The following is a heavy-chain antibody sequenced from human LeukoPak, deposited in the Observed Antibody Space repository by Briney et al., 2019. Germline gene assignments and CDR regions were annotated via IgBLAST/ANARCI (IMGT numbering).Heavy chain of an antibody. CDR3: AKDSTRDYGYYGMPES. CDR2: ISGSGGGT. J-gene: IGHJ4*02. Sequence: GGSLRLSCAASGFTFSSYSMNWVRQAAGKGLEWVSLISGSGGGTYYADSVKGRFTISRDNSKNMLFLQMSSLRIEDTGVYYCAKDSTRDYGYYGMPESWGQGTLVTVS. CDR1: GFTFSSYS. V-gene: IGHV3-23*01. D-gene: IGHD4-17*01.